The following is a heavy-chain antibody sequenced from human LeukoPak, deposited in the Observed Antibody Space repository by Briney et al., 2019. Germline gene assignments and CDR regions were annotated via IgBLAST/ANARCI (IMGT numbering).Heavy chain of an antibody. V-gene: IGHV1-2*02. J-gene: IGHJ4*02. D-gene: IGHD6-13*01. CDR2: INPNSGGT. Sequence: ASVKVSCKASGYTFTSYYIHWVRQAPGQGLEWMGWINPNSGGTNYAQKFQGRVTMTRDTSISTAYMELSRLRSDDTAVYYCARGPPYSSSWYVDYWGQGTLVTVSS. CDR1: GYTFTSYY. CDR3: ARGPPYSSSWYVDY.